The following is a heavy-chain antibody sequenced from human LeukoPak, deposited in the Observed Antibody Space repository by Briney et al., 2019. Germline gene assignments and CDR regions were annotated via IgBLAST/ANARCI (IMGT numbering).Heavy chain of an antibody. CDR1: GYTLTELS. D-gene: IGHD5-18*01. Sequence: ASVKVSCRVSGYTLTELSMHWVRQAPGKGLEWRGGFDPEDGETIYAQKFQGRVTMTEDTSTDTAYMELSSLRSEDTAVYYCAALTPPDTAMASYYYGMDVWGQGTTVTVSS. V-gene: IGHV1-24*01. CDR2: FDPEDGET. J-gene: IGHJ6*02. CDR3: AALTPPDTAMASYYYGMDV.